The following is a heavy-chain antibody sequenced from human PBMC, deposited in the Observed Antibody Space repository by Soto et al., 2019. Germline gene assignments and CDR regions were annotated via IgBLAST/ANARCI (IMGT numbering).Heavy chain of an antibody. Sequence: ASVKVSCKASGYTFTSYYMHWVRQAPGQGLEWMGIINPSDGNTSYAQKFQGRVTMTTDTFTSTAYMELRSLISDDTAVYYCARATQLSNRGVRGLFDPWGQGTLVTVSS. J-gene: IGHJ5*02. D-gene: IGHD2-2*01. CDR3: ARATQLSNRGVRGLFDP. CDR1: GYTFTSYY. V-gene: IGHV1-46*01. CDR2: INPSDGNT.